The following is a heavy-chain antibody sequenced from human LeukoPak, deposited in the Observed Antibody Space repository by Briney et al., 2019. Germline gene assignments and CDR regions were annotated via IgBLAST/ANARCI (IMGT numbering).Heavy chain of an antibody. CDR1: GYTFTSYY. V-gene: IGHV1-2*02. J-gene: IGHJ3*02. Sequence: ASVTVSCKASGYTFTSYYMHWVRQAPGQGLEWMGWINPNSGGTNYAQKFQGRVTMTRDTSIGTAYMELSRLRSDDTAVYYCARVKADDAFDIWGQGTMVTVSS. D-gene: IGHD6-13*01. CDR3: ARVKADDAFDI. CDR2: INPNSGGT.